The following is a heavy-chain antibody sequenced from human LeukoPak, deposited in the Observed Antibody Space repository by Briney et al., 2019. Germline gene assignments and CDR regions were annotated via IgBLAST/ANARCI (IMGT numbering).Heavy chain of an antibody. CDR1: GGTFSSYA. J-gene: IGHJ4*02. D-gene: IGHD3-9*01. CDR3: ARGARYFDWLLDY. Sequence: ASVKVSCKASGGTFSSYAISWVRQAPGQGLEWMGGIIPIFGTANYAQKFQSRVTITTDESTSTAYMELSSLRSEDTAVYYCARGARYFDWLLDYWGQGTLVTVSS. V-gene: IGHV1-69*05. CDR2: IIPIFGTA.